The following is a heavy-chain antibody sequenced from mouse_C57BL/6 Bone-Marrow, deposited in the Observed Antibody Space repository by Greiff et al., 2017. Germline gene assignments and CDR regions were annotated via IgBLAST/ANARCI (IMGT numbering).Heavy chain of an antibody. CDR2: IDPTSGGP. CDR1: GYTFTSYW. CDR3: ASLREAMDY. J-gene: IGHJ4*01. V-gene: IGHV1-72*01. Sequence: QVQLQQPGAELVKPGASVKLSCKASGYTFTSYWMHWVKQRPGRGLAWIGRIDPTSGGPTYNEKFKSKATLTVDKPSSTAYMQLSSLTSEDSAVYYCASLREAMDYWGQGTSVTVSS.